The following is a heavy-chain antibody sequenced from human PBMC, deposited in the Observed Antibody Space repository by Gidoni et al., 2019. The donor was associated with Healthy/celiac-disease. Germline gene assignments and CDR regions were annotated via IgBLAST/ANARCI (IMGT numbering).Heavy chain of an antibody. J-gene: IGHJ4*02. CDR1: GCTFSNAG. D-gene: IGHD2-2*02. Sequence: EVQLVESGGGLVKPGGSRRLSCAASGCTFSNAGMSWVRQAPGKGLEWVGRIKSKTDGGTTDYAAPVKGRFTISRDNSKNALYLQMNSLKTEDTAVYYCTTFIVVVPAAKPFDYWGQGTLVTVSS. CDR3: TTFIVVVPAAKPFDY. V-gene: IGHV3-15*01. CDR2: IKSKTDGGTT.